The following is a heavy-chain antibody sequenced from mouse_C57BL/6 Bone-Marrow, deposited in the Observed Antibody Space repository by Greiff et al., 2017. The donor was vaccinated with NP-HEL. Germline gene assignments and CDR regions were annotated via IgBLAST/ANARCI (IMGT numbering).Heavy chain of an antibody. CDR2: ISDGGSYT. Sequence: EVKLVESGGGLVKPGGSLKLSCAASGFTFSSYAMSWVRQTPEKRLEWVATISDGGSYTYYPDNVKGRFTISRDNAKNNLYLQMSQLNSDDTAMYYCASVSIVAPRYYWGQGTSVTVSS. J-gene: IGHJ4*01. D-gene: IGHD1-1*01. CDR3: ASVSIVAPRYY. CDR1: GFTFSSYA. V-gene: IGHV5-4*03.